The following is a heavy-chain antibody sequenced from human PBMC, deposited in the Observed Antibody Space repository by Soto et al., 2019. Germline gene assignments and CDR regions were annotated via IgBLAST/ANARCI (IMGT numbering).Heavy chain of an antibody. D-gene: IGHD1-7*01. V-gene: IGHV3-48*03. J-gene: IGHJ4*02. CDR1: GFTFSSYE. CDR3: ASSITGTTFDY. CDR2: ISSSGSTI. Sequence: HPXGSLRLSCAASGFTFSSYEMNWVRQAPGKGLEWVSYISSSGSTIYYADSVKGRFTISRDNAKNSLYLQMNSLRAEDTAVYYCASSITGTTFDYWGQGTLVTVTS.